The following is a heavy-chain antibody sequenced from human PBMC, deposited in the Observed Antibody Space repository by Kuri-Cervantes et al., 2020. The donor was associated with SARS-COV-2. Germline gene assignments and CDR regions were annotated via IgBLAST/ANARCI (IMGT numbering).Heavy chain of an antibody. CDR1: GFTFSSYA. CDR2: ISYDGSNK. J-gene: IGHJ4*02. V-gene: IGHV3-30-3*01. Sequence: GESLKISCAASGFTFSSYAMHWVRQAPGKGLEWVAVISYDGSNKYYADSVKGRFTISRDNSKNTLYLQMNSLRAEDTAVYYCARDGYDSSGYYLDYWGQGTLVIVSS. D-gene: IGHD3-22*01. CDR3: ARDGYDSSGYYLDY.